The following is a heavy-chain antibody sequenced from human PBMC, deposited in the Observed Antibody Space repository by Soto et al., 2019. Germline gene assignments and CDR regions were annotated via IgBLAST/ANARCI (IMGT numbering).Heavy chain of an antibody. CDR2: IYYSGST. J-gene: IGHJ4*02. CDR1: GGSISSSSYY. Sequence: QLQLQESGPGLVKPSETLSLTCTVSGGSISSSSYYWGWIRQPPGKGLEWIGSIYYSGSTYYNPSRRSRVTISGDTRKNQLSLKLSSVTAADTAVYYCARVGYCSGGSCSPAPYDYWGQGTLVTVSS. V-gene: IGHV4-39*01. D-gene: IGHD2-15*01. CDR3: ARVGYCSGGSCSPAPYDY.